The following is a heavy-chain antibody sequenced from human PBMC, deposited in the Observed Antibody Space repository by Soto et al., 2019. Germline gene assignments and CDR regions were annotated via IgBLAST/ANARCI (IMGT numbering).Heavy chain of an antibody. CDR1: GLTFGSRA. CDR2: ITDTGGDA. Sequence: LRLSCVAAGLTFGSRAMSWVRQAPGEGLQWVSTITDTGGDAKYADSVRGRFVISRDNSKKTLYLQMTSLTAEDSAMYFCARGSTDSYPGSRIFDFWGRGTLVTVSS. D-gene: IGHD3-10*01. CDR3: ARGSTDSYPGSRIFDF. J-gene: IGHJ4*02. V-gene: IGHV3-23*01.